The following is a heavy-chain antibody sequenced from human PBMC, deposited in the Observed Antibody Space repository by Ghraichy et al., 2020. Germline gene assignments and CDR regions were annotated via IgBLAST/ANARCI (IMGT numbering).Heavy chain of an antibody. Sequence: GGSLRLSCAASGFTFSSYSMNWVRQAPGKGLEWVSSISSSSSYIYYADSVKGRFTISRDNAKNSLYLQMNSLRAEDTAVYYCARAPGSTPYYYYGMDVWGQGTTVTVSS. CDR2: ISSSSSYI. V-gene: IGHV3-21*01. D-gene: IGHD2-2*01. J-gene: IGHJ6*02. CDR1: GFTFSSYS. CDR3: ARAPGSTPYYYYGMDV.